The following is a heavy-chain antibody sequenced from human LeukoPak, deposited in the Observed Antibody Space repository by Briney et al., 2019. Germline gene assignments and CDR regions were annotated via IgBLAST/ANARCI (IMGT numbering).Heavy chain of an antibody. CDR3: ARGPQWRGDYYYMDV. CDR1: GYSFTSFD. D-gene: IGHD6-19*01. J-gene: IGHJ6*03. CDR2: MNPNSGNK. Sequence: ASVKVSCKASGYSFTSFDINWVLQATGQGLEWMGWMNPNSGNKGYAQKFQGRVTMTMNTSITTAYMELSSLRSEDTAVYYCARGPQWRGDYYYMDVWGRRTTVTVSS. V-gene: IGHV1-8*01.